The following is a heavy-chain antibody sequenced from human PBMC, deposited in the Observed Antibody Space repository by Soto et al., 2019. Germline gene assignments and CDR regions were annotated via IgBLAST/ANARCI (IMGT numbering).Heavy chain of an antibody. CDR1: GYPVTAYY. V-gene: IGHV1-2*02. Sequence: QLHLVQSGAVVKKPGASVTVSCSASGYPVTAYYMHWVRQAPGRGLEWMGGINPATGAAKYTRTFQGRVTMTRDTSPSTVFMELSGLTSEDTAVFYCARGGGVGVAGSAAFDMWGQGTLVTVSS. J-gene: IGHJ3*02. CDR3: ARGGGVGVAGSAAFDM. CDR2: INPATGAA. D-gene: IGHD3-3*01.